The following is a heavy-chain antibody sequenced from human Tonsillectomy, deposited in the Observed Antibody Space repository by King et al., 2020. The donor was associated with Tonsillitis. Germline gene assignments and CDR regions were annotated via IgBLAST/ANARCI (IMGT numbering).Heavy chain of an antibody. J-gene: IGHJ4*02. Sequence: VQLQQWGAGLLKPSETLSLTCAVYGGSFSGYYWSWIRQPPGKGLEWLGEVNHCGSTNYNPSLKSRVTISVDTSKDQFSLKLTSVTAADTAVYYCARDGYNYAYDYWGQGTLVTVSS. V-gene: IGHV4-34*01. CDR1: GGSFSGYY. CDR2: VNHCGST. CDR3: ARDGYNYAYDY. D-gene: IGHD5-24*01.